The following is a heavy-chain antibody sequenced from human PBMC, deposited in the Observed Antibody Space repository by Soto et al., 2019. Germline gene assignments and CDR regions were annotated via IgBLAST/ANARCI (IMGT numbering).Heavy chain of an antibody. V-gene: IGHV3-48*03. D-gene: IGHD5-18*01. CDR3: ARGRGYSYVGYFDY. J-gene: IGHJ4*02. CDR1: GFTFSSYE. CDR2: ISSSGSTI. Sequence: GGSLRLSCAASGFTFSSYEMNWVCQAPGKGLEWVSYISSSGSTIYYADSVKGRFTISRDNAKNSLYLQMNSLRAEDTAVYYCARGRGYSYVGYFDYWGQGTLVTVSS.